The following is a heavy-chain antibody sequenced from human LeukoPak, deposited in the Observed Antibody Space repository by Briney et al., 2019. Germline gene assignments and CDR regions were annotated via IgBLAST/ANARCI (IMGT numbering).Heavy chain of an antibody. CDR3: ARSLSGSCAYYAY. V-gene: IGHV4-4*07. D-gene: IGHD1-26*01. J-gene: IGHJ4*02. CDR1: GASIFNFS. Sequence: PSETLSLTSVVSGASIFNFSSSCIRQPAGKGLEWIGRIYTTGSTNYKPSLKSRVAMSADTSKNLFSLKLSSVTAADTDVYFGARSLSGSCAYYAYWGQGTLVTVSS. CDR2: IYTTGST.